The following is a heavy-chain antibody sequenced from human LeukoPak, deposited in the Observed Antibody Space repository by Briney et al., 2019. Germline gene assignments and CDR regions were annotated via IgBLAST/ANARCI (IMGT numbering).Heavy chain of an antibody. D-gene: IGHD5-18*01. Sequence: GGSLRLSCAASGFTFSSYSMNWVRQAPGKGLEWVSYISSSSTIYYADSVKGRFTISRDNAKNSLYLQMNSLRAEDTAVYYCARDSVQLWTYYYYYYMDVWGKGTTVTVSS. CDR2: ISSSSTI. V-gene: IGHV3-48*01. CDR3: ARDSVQLWTYYYYYYMDV. J-gene: IGHJ6*03. CDR1: GFTFSSYS.